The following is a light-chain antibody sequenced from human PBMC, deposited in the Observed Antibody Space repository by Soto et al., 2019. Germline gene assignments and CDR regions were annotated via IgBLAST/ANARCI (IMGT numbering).Light chain of an antibody. CDR2: QVS. CDR1: SSDVGGYDF. Sequence: QSALTQPASVSGSPGQSITISCTGTSSDVGGYDFVSWYQHHPGKAPRLLIYQVSNRPSGVSNRFSGSKSGNTASLTISGLQPEDEADYYCSSYISMIVRVFGGGTKLTVL. CDR3: SSYISMIVRV. V-gene: IGLV2-14*01. J-gene: IGLJ3*02.